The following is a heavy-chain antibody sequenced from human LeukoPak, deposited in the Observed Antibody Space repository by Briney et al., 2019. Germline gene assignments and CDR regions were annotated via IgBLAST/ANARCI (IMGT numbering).Heavy chain of an antibody. CDR3: ARPYYYDSSGYFNWFDP. D-gene: IGHD3-22*01. V-gene: IGHV1-2*02. J-gene: IGHJ5*02. CDR1: GYPFTGYY. CDR2: INPNSGGT. Sequence: ASVKVSCKASGYPFTGYYMHWVRQAPGQGLEWMGWINPNSGGTNYAQKFQGRVTMTRDTSISTAYMELSRLRSDDTAVYYCARPYYYDSSGYFNWFDPWGQGTLVTVSS.